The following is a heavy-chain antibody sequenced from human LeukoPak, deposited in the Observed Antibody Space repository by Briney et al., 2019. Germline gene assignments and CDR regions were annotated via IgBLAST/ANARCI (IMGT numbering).Heavy chain of an antibody. D-gene: IGHD3-3*01. Sequence: SETLSLTCAVYGGSFSGYYWSWIRQPPGKGLEWIGEINHSGSTNYNPSLKSRVTISVDTSKNQFSLKLSSVTAADTAVYYCARRGSGDFWSGYSRRFDPWGQGTLVTVSS. CDR2: INHSGST. CDR3: ARRGSGDFWSGYSRRFDP. CDR1: GGSFSGYY. J-gene: IGHJ5*02. V-gene: IGHV4-34*01.